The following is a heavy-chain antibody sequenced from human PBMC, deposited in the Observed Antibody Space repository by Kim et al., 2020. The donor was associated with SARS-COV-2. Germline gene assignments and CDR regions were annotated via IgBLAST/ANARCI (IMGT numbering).Heavy chain of an antibody. V-gene: IGHV3-7*01. CDR2: IKQDGSEK. CDR3: ARVELGWLYAFDI. D-gene: IGHD6-19*01. J-gene: IGHJ3*02. Sequence: GGSLRLSCAASGFTFSSYWMSWVRQAPGKGLEWVANIKQDGSEKYYVDSVKGRFTISRDNAKNSLYLQMNSLRAEDTAVYYCARVELGWLYAFDIWGQGTMVTVSS. CDR1: GFTFSSYW.